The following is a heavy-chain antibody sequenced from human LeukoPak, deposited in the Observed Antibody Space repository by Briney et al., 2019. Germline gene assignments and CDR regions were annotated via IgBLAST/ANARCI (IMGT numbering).Heavy chain of an antibody. CDR2: IYSGYSDT. CDR3: ARSPAVPAAVALNFDY. CDR1: GYSFTSYW. Sequence: GESLKISCKGSGYSFTSYWIGMVRQMPGKGLEVMGIIYSGYSDTRYSPSFQGQVPISPAHSISPAYLQWSSLKASDTAMYYCARSPAVPAAVALNFDYWGQGTLVTVSS. V-gene: IGHV5-51*01. J-gene: IGHJ4*02. D-gene: IGHD2-2*01.